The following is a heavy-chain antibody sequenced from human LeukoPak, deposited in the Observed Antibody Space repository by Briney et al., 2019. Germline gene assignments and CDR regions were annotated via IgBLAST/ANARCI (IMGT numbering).Heavy chain of an antibody. D-gene: IGHD4-23*01. J-gene: IGHJ4*02. CDR2: ISGSGGST. V-gene: IGHV3-23*01. Sequence: GGSLRLSCAASGFTFSSYAMSWVRQAPGKGLEWVSAISGSGGSTYYADSVKGRFTISRDNSKNTLYLQMNSLRAEDTAVYYCAKDHQGFDYGGNGLIFDYWGQGTLVTVSS. CDR1: GFTFSSYA. CDR3: AKDHQGFDYGGNGLIFDY.